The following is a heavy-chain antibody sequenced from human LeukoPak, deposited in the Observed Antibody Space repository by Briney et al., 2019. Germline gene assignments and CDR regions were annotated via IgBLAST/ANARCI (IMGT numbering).Heavy chain of an antibody. V-gene: IGHV4-61*02. CDR3: ARGLNLKFHWFDP. CDR2: IYTSGST. D-gene: IGHD1-14*01. Sequence: SETLSLTCTVSGGSISSGSYYWSWIRQPAGKGLEWIGRIYTSGSTNYNPSLKSRVTISVDTSKNQFSLKLSSVTAADTAVYYCARGLNLKFHWFDPWGQGTLVTVSS. J-gene: IGHJ5*02. CDR1: GGSISSGSYY.